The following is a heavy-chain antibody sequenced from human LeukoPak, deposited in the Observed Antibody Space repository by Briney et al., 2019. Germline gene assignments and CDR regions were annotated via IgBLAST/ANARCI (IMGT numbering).Heavy chain of an antibody. Sequence: SETLSLTCSVSGGSISTYYWTWIRHPPGEGLEWIGYIYDSGSTRYNPSLKSRVTISVDASKNQFSLKLSSVTAADTAVYYCARTRLGSYYIPFDYWGQGTLVTVS. V-gene: IGHV4-59*01. J-gene: IGHJ4*02. D-gene: IGHD3-10*01. CDR2: IYDSGST. CDR3: ARTRLGSYYIPFDY. CDR1: GGSISTYY.